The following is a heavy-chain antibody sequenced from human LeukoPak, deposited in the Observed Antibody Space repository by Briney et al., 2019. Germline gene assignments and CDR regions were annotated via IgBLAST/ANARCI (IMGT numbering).Heavy chain of an antibody. J-gene: IGHJ3*02. CDR1: GGSISSNSYY. CDR3: ASKPRYYYDQDTRDAFDI. V-gene: IGHV4-39*07. D-gene: IGHD3-22*01. CDR2: IHYSGST. Sequence: PSETLSLTCTVSGGSISSNSYYWGWIRQPPGKGLEWIVSIHYSGSTYYNPSLKSRVTMSVDTSKNQFSLKLSSVTAADTAVYYCASKPRYYYDQDTRDAFDIWGQGTMVTVSS.